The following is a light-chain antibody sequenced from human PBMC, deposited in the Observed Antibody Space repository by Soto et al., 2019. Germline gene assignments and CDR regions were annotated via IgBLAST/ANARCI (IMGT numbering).Light chain of an antibody. Sequence: DTQMTQSPSSVYASVGDRVTITCRASQGVNAWLAWYQKKPGKAPELLIYEASTLHSGVPSRFSGSGSGTDFTLTISSLQPEDFATYYCQQANSFPLTCGGGTKVEVQ. CDR3: QQANSFPLT. V-gene: IGKV1-12*01. CDR2: EAS. J-gene: IGKJ4*01. CDR1: QGVNAW.